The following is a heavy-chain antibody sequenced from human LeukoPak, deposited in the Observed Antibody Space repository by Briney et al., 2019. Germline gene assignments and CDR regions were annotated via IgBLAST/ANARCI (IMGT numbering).Heavy chain of an antibody. D-gene: IGHD2-15*01. CDR3: ARDYCSGGSCYWDY. Sequence: PSETLSLTCTVSGDSISSYYWSWIRQPPGKGLEWIGYIYYSGSTNYNPSLKSRVTISVDTSKNQFSLKLSSVTAADTAVYYCARDYCSGGSCYWDYWGQGTLVTVSS. V-gene: IGHV4-59*01. J-gene: IGHJ4*02. CDR1: GDSISSYY. CDR2: IYYSGST.